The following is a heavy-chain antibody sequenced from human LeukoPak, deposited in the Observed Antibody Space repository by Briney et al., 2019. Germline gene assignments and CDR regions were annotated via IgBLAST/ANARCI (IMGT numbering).Heavy chain of an antibody. CDR2: IYTSGST. D-gene: IGHD6-25*01. Sequence: SETLSLTCTVSGGSISSYYWSWIRQPAGKGLEWIGRIYTSGSTNYNPSLKSRVTMSVDTSKNQFSLKLSSVTAADTAVYYCGAALREGSIAAAPYWGQGTLVTVSS. J-gene: IGHJ4*02. V-gene: IGHV4-4*07. CDR3: GAALREGSIAAAPY. CDR1: GGSISSYY.